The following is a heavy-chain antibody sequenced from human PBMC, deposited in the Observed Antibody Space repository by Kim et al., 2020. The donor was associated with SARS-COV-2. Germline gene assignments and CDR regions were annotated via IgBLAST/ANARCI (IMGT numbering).Heavy chain of an antibody. Sequence: EGSLRLSCAASGFTFSSNAMSWVRQAPGKGLEWVSAISGSGGSTYYADSVKGRFTISRDNSKNTLYLQMNSLRAEDTAVYYCAKDFYGSGYNWFDTWGQGTLVTVSS. CDR1: GFTFSSNA. CDR3: AKDFYGSGYNWFDT. V-gene: IGHV3-23*01. D-gene: IGHD3-10*01. CDR2: ISGSGGST. J-gene: IGHJ5*02.